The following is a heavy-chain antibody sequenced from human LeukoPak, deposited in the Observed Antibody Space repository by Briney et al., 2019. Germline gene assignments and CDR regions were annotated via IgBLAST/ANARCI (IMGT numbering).Heavy chain of an antibody. J-gene: IGHJ3*02. CDR3: ARAVDDYGDGFDI. CDR1: GYTFTSYY. D-gene: IGHD4-17*01. V-gene: IGHV1-2*02. CDR2: INPNTGDT. Sequence: ASESVSCKASGYTFTSYYMHWVRQAPGQGLEWVGWINPNTGDTNYAHKFQGRVTMTRDTSISTAYMELSRLRSDDTAVYYCARAVDDYGDGFDIWGQGTVVTVSS.